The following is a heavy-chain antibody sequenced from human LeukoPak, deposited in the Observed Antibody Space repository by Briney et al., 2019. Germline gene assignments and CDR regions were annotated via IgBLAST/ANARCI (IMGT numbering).Heavy chain of an antibody. CDR2: INPSDGNT. CDR1: GYTFTSYY. J-gene: IGHJ3*02. V-gene: IGHV1-46*03. Sequence: ASVKVSCKASGYTFTSYYMHWVRQAPGQGLEWMGIINPSDGNTSYAQKFQGRVTMTRDMSTSTVYMELSSLRSEDTAVYYCSSTLGRGSEAFDIWGQGTMVTVSS. D-gene: IGHD3-10*01. CDR3: SSTLGRGSEAFDI.